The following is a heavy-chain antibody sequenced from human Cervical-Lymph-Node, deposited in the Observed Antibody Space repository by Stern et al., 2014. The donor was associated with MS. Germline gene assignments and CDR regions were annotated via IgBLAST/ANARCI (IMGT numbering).Heavy chain of an antibody. V-gene: IGHV3-21*01. Sequence: EVQLVESGGGLVKPGGSLRLSCAASGFPFGSYTMNWVRQAPGKGLERVSSISTSSTYIHYADSVEGRFTISRDNAKNSLYLQMNSLRAEDTAVYYCVRLYGDYSNDGMDVWGQGTTATVPS. D-gene: IGHD4-17*01. CDR1: GFPFGSYT. CDR2: ISTSSTYI. J-gene: IGHJ6*02. CDR3: VRLYGDYSNDGMDV.